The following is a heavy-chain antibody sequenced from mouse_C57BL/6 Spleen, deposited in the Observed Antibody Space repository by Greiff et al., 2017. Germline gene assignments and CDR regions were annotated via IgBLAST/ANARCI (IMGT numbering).Heavy chain of an antibody. J-gene: IGHJ4*01. CDR1: GYTFTSYW. V-gene: IGHV1-50*01. D-gene: IGHD2-4*01. CDR3: ARGGVMIRRDMDY. CDR2: IDPSDGYT. Sequence: QVQLQQPGAELVKPGASVKLSCKASGYTFTSYWMQWVKQRPGQGLEWIGEIDPSDGYTNYNQKFKGKATLTVDTSSSTAYMQLGSLTSEDSAVYYCARGGVMIRRDMDYGGQGTSVTVSS.